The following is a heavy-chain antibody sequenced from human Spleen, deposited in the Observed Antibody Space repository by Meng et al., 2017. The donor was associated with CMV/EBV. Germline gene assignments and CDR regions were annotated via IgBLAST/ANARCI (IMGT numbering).Heavy chain of an antibody. D-gene: IGHD2-2*01. CDR1: GFTSFSSYG. V-gene: IGHV3-30*12. J-gene: IGHJ6*02. CDR2: ISYDGNNI. Sequence: GGSLRLSCAASGFTSFSSYGMHWVRQAPGKGLEWVAVISYDGNNIYYGDSMKGRFTISRDNSKNTLYLQMNSLRAEDMAVYYCARSYKDCSSTSCYGTDYYYYGMDVWGQGTTVTVSS. CDR3: ARSYKDCSSTSCYGTDYYYYGMDV.